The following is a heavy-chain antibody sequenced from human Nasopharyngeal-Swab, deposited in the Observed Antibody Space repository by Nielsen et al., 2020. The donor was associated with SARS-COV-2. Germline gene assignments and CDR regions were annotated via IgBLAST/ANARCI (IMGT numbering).Heavy chain of an antibody. CDR2: INAGNGNT. D-gene: IGHD4-23*01. CDR3: ARVGIMGGNLWGWFDP. J-gene: IGHJ5*02. Sequence: ASVKVSCKASGYTFTSYAMHWVRQAPGQRLEWMGWINAGNGNTKYSQKFQGRVTITRDTSASTAYMELSSLRSEDTAVYYCARVGIMGGNLWGWFDPWGQGTLVTVSS. CDR1: GYTFTSYA. V-gene: IGHV1-3*01.